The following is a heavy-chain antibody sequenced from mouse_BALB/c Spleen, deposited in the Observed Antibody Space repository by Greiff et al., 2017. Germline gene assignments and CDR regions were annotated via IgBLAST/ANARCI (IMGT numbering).Heavy chain of an antibody. D-gene: IGHD2-3*01. CDR2: ISSGGSYT. CDR1: GFTFSSYA. CDR3: ARQYDGRAMDY. Sequence: DVMLVESGGGLVKPGGSLKLSCAASGFTFSSYAMSWVRQSPEKRLEWVAEISSGGSYTYYPDTVTGRFTISRDNAKNTLYLEMSSLRSEDTAMYYCARQYDGRAMDYWGQGTSVTVSS. J-gene: IGHJ4*01. V-gene: IGHV5-9-4*01.